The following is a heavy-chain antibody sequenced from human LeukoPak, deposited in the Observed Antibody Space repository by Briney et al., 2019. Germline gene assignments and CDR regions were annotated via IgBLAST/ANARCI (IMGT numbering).Heavy chain of an antibody. CDR1: GFTFSGYG. D-gene: IGHD3-22*01. CDR2: ISYDGSNK. J-gene: IGHJ4*02. CDR3: AKDVSSGYYYVRFDY. Sequence: PGGSLRLSCAAFGFTFSGYGMHWVRQAPGKGLEWVAVISYDGSNKYYADSVKGRFTISRDNSKNTLYLQMNSLRAEDTAVYYCAKDVSSGYYYVRFDYWGQGTLVTVSS. V-gene: IGHV3-30*18.